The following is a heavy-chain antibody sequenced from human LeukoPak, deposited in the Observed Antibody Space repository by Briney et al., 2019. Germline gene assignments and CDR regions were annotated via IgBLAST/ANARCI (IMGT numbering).Heavy chain of an antibody. V-gene: IGHV3-9*01. CDR2: ISWNSGSI. CDR1: IFTLDVCA. D-gene: IGHD6-19*01. CDR3: AKDTSSSPRGMDV. Sequence: PGRPLRLSCAPSIFTLDVCAVHWVRQAPGKGLEGVSGISWNSGSIGYADSVKGRFTISRDNAKNSLYLQMNSLRAEDTALYYCAKDTSSSPRGMDVWGQGTTVTVSS. J-gene: IGHJ6*02.